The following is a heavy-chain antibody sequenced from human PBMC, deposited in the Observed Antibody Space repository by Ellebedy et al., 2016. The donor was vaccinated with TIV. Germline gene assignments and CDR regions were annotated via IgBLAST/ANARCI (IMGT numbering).Heavy chain of an antibody. CDR3: VRGATSFYYGMDV. CDR2: IYYNGNT. D-gene: IGHD5-12*01. Sequence: MPGGSLRLSCNVSGDSINYFYWSWIRQPPGKGLEWIGYIYYNGNTNYNPSLKSRVTISLDTSKNHVSLRLNSVTAADTALYYCVRGATSFYYGMDVWGQGTTVTVSS. J-gene: IGHJ6*02. CDR1: GDSINYFY. V-gene: IGHV4-59*01.